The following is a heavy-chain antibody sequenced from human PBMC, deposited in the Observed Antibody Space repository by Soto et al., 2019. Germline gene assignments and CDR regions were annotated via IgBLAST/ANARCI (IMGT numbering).Heavy chain of an antibody. D-gene: IGHD4-17*01. CDR1: GFTFTTYS. V-gene: IGHV3-48*01. Sequence: VQLVESGGGLVQPGGSLRLSCAASGFTFTTYSMNWVRLAPGKGLEWLSYISNTGSTIYYADSAKGRFTISRDNAKNSLYLQMSGLRVEDTAVYYCARGTMTAVSKTDSWGQGALVTVSS. CDR2: ISNTGSTI. J-gene: IGHJ4*02. CDR3: ARGTMTAVSKTDS.